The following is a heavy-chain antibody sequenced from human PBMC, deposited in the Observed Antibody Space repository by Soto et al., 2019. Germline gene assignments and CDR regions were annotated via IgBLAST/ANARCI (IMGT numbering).Heavy chain of an antibody. J-gene: IGHJ5*02. Sequence: ASVKVSCKASGYTFTSYGISWVRQAPGQGLEWMGWISAYNGNTNYAQKLQGRVTMTTDTSTSTAYMELRSLRSDDTAVYYCARVAGAYCGGDCYSLSVGDWFDPWGQGTLVTVSS. D-gene: IGHD2-21*02. V-gene: IGHV1-18*01. CDR1: GYTFTSYG. CDR3: ARVAGAYCGGDCYSLSVGDWFDP. CDR2: ISAYNGNT.